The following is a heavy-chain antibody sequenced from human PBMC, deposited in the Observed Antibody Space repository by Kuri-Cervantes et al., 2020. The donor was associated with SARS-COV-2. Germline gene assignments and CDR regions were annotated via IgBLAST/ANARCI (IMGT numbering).Heavy chain of an antibody. V-gene: IGHV3-21*04. Sequence: GESLKISCAASGFTFSSYSMNWVRQAPGKGLEWVSSISSSSSYIYYADSAKGRFTISRDNAKNSLYLQMNSLRAEDTAVYYCARDTHNWNSPNDYWGQGTLVTVSS. J-gene: IGHJ4*02. CDR2: ISSSSSYI. CDR3: ARDTHNWNSPNDY. CDR1: GFTFSSYS. D-gene: IGHD1-7*01.